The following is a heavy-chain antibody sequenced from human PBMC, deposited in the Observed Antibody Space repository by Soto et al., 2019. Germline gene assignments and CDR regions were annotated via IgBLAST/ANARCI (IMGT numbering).Heavy chain of an antibody. CDR2: ISAYNGNT. J-gene: IGHJ6*02. V-gene: IGHV1-18*04. CDR1: GYTFTSYG. D-gene: IGHD1-26*01. Sequence: ASVKVSCTASGYTFTSYGISWVRQAPGQGLEWMGWISAYNGNTNYAQKLQGRVTMTTDTSTSTAYMELRSLRSDDTAVYYCARVRWEQYYYYGMDVWGQGTTVTVSS. CDR3: ARVRWEQYYYYGMDV.